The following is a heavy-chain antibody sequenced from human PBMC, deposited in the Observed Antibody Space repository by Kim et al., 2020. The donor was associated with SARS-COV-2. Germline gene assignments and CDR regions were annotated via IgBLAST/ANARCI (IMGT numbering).Heavy chain of an antibody. CDR3: ARRFYVLGSNDY. CDR1: GFTFSSYW. Sequence: GGSLRLSCAASGFTFSSYWMHWVRQAPGRGLEWVSRINSDVSITTYGDSMKGRFTTSRDNAQNTLYLQMHSLRAEDTAVYFCARRFYVLGSNDYWGHGTLVTVSS. D-gene: IGHD1-26*01. V-gene: IGHV3-74*03. CDR2: INSDVSIT. J-gene: IGHJ4*01.